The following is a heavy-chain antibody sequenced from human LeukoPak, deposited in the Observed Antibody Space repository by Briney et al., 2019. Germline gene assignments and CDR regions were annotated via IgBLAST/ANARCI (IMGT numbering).Heavy chain of an antibody. CDR2: ISSSSSYI. V-gene: IGHV3-21*01. CDR1: GFTFSSYA. Sequence: GGSLRLSCAASGFTFSSYAMSWVRQAPGKGLEWVSSISSSSSYIYYADSVKGRFTISRDNAKNSLYLQMNSLRAEDTAVYYCARVAVAGTWDYWGQGTLVTVSS. CDR3: ARVAVAGTWDY. D-gene: IGHD6-19*01. J-gene: IGHJ4*02.